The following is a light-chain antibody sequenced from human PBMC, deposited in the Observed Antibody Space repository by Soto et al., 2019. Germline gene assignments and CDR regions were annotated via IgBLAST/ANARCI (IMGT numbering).Light chain of an antibody. J-gene: IGKJ4*01. Sequence: ENLLTQSPGTLSLSPGERATLSCRASQSVSRIFLAWYQQKPGQAPRLLIHGASSRVNGIPDRFSGSGFGTDFTLTISRLEPEDFAVYYCQQYGSSPFTFGGGTRVAIK. CDR1: QSVSRIF. CDR2: GAS. V-gene: IGKV3-20*01. CDR3: QQYGSSPFT.